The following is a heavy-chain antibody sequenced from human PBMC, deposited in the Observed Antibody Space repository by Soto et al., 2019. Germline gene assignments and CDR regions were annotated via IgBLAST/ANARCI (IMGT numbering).Heavy chain of an antibody. Sequence: ASVKVSCKASGYAFTTYYMHWVRQAPGQGLEWLGIINPSGGRTTYAQNFQGRVTMTRDTATSTVYMELSSLTSEDTAVYYCARDGCITATCAGGGNWFDPWGQGTPVTVAS. CDR1: GYAFTTYY. J-gene: IGHJ5*02. V-gene: IGHV1-46*01. D-gene: IGHD3-10*01. CDR2: INPSGGRT. CDR3: ARDGCITATCAGGGNWFDP.